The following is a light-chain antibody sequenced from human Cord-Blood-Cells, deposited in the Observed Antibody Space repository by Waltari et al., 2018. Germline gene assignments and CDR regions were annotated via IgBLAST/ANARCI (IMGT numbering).Light chain of an antibody. CDR2: DVS. Sequence: QSALTQPASVSGSPGQSITIPCTGTSHDVGGYNYVSWYQQHPGKAPKLMIYDVSNRPSGVSNRFSGSKSGNTASLTISGLQAEDEADYYCSSYTSSSTLGVFGTGTKVTVL. CDR1: SHDVGGYNY. J-gene: IGLJ1*01. V-gene: IGLV2-14*01. CDR3: SSYTSSSTLGV.